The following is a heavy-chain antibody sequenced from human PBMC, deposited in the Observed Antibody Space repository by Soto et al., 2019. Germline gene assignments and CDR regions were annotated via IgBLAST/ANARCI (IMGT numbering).Heavy chain of an antibody. Sequence: QLQLQESGSGLVKPSQTLSLTCAVSGGSISSSGYSWSWIRQPPGKGLEWIGYIYHSGSTYYNPSLKSRVTISVDRSKNQFSLKRSSVTAADTAVYYCARAHYGDYGYGMDVWGQGTTVTVSS. V-gene: IGHV4-30-2*01. CDR2: IYHSGST. CDR3: ARAHYGDYGYGMDV. CDR1: GGSISSSGYS. J-gene: IGHJ6*02. D-gene: IGHD4-17*01.